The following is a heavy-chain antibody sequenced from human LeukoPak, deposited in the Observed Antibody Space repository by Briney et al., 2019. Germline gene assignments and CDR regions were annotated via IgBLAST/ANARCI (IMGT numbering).Heavy chain of an antibody. D-gene: IGHD4-17*01. CDR3: AKGDYGYYYYMDV. CDR1: GLPFSNNA. J-gene: IGHJ6*03. Sequence: GGSLRLSCAASGLPFSNNAMKWVRQAPGKGPEWVSTISGPGGSTYYGDSVKGRFTTSRDNSKNTVYLQMNSLRADDTVIYYCAKGDYGYYYYMDVWGKGTTVTVSS. CDR2: ISGPGGST. V-gene: IGHV3-23*01.